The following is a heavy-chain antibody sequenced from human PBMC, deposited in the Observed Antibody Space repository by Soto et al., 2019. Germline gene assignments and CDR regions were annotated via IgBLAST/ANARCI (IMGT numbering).Heavy chain of an antibody. J-gene: IGHJ6*02. CDR1: GFTVSSYA. CDR3: AKDLIVGATNYYYYGMDV. D-gene: IGHD1-26*01. Sequence: GTLRLSCAASGFTVSSYAMSGVRQGPGKGLEWVSAISGSGVSTYYADSVKGRFTISRDNSKNTLYLQMNSLRAEDTAVYYCAKDLIVGATNYYYYGMDVWGQGTTVTVSS. V-gene: IGHV3-23*01. CDR2: ISGSGVST.